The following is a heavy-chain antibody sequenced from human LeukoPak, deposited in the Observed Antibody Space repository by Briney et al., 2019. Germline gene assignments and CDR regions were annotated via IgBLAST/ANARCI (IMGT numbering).Heavy chain of an antibody. Sequence: SETLSLTCTVSGGSVSTISYYWGWIRQPPGKGMEWIGTVYYRGNTYYNPTLRSRVTISLDTSKSQFSLKVTSVTAADTAIYYCVRRRDCTSSSCYSGHFDPWGQGTLVTVSS. CDR3: VRRRDCTSSSCYSGHFDP. D-gene: IGHD2-2*01. J-gene: IGHJ5*02. V-gene: IGHV4-39*01. CDR2: VYYRGNT. CDR1: GGSVSTISYY.